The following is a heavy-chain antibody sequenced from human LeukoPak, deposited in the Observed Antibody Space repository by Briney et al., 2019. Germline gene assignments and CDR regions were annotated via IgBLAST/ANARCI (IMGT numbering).Heavy chain of an antibody. CDR3: AKDHYWSIDY. V-gene: IGHV3-74*01. D-gene: IGHD3-3*01. Sequence: GGSLRLSCAASGFDFGSNWMHWVRHAPGQGLVWVSRIKGDGISTNYADSVKGRFTISRDITKNTLYLQMNSLRAEDTGVYYCAKDHYWSIDYWGRGTLVTVSS. CDR2: IKGDGIST. J-gene: IGHJ4*02. CDR1: GFDFGSNW.